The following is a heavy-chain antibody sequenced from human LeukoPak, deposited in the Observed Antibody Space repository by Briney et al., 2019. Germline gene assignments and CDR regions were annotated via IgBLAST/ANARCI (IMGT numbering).Heavy chain of an antibody. CDR1: GGSINSGDYY. J-gene: IGHJ5*02. CDR3: ARDLSPHGFDP. V-gene: IGHV4-30-4*01. Sequence: SQTLSLTCTVSGGSINSGDYYWSWIRQPPGKGLEWIGYICYSGNTYYNPSLKSRVTISLDTSKNQFSLKLSSVTAADTAVYYCARDLSPHGFDPWGQGTLVTVSS. CDR2: ICYSGNT.